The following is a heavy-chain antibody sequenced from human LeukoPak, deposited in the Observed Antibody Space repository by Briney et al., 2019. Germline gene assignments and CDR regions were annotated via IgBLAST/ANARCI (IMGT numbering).Heavy chain of an antibody. D-gene: IGHD2-21*02. J-gene: IGHJ3*02. CDR2: INHSGST. CDR3: ARDPNTHCGGDCSDAFDI. Sequence: TSETLSLTCAVYGGSFSGYYWSWIRQPPGKGLEWIGEINHSGSTNYNPSLKSRVTISVDTSKNQFSLKLSSVTAADTAIYYCARDPNTHCGGDCSDAFDIWGQGTMVTVSS. V-gene: IGHV4-34*01. CDR1: GGSFSGYY.